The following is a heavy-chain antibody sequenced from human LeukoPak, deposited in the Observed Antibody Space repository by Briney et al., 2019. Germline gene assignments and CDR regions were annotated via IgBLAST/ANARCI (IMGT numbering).Heavy chain of an antibody. CDR3: ARFRSSGWYYFDS. V-gene: IGHV4-61*05. D-gene: IGHD6-19*01. Sequence: PSETLSLTCTVSGGSVSKNTYHWGWVRQPPWRGLEWIAYIYYIGNTNYNPSLKSRATISIDTSKNQFSLTLSSVTAADTAVYYCARFRSSGWYYFDSWGQGMPVSVSS. J-gene: IGHJ4*02. CDR2: IYYIGNT. CDR1: GGSVSKNTYH.